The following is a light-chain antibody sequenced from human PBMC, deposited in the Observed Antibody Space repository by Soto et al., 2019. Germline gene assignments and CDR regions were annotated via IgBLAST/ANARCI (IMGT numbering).Light chain of an antibody. CDR2: QAS. Sequence: DIEMTQSPSTLSVSVGDRVTITCRAGQGVSDWLAWYQQKPGKAPQLLIYQASTVESGVPSRFSGSVSGTESPLTISSLQSDDFANYFCHQYDKYPFTFGQGTKVELK. CDR1: QGVSDW. V-gene: IGKV1-5*03. J-gene: IGKJ2*01. CDR3: HQYDKYPFT.